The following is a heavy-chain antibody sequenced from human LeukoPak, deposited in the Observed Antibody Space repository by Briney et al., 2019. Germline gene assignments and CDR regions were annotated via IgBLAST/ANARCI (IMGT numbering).Heavy chain of an antibody. Sequence: RTSETLSLTCTVSGGSISSYYWSWIRQPAGKGLEWIGRIYTSGSTNYNPSLKSRVTMSVDTSKNQFSLKLSSVTAADTAVYYCARVLGYCSGGSCYRAFDIWGQGTMVTVSS. D-gene: IGHD2-15*01. CDR3: ARVLGYCSGGSCYRAFDI. CDR1: GGSISSYY. CDR2: IYTSGST. J-gene: IGHJ3*02. V-gene: IGHV4-4*07.